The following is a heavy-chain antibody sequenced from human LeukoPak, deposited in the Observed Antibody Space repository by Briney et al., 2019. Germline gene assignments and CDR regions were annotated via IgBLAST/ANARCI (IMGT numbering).Heavy chain of an antibody. D-gene: IGHD6-19*01. CDR3: ARQRETAVAGTGFDH. CDR2: IGTVGDT. Sequence: GGSLRLSCAASGFTFSSYDMHWVRQAPGRGLEWVSAIGTVGDTYFPASMRGRFTISRENAKNSLYLQMNSLRAGDTAVYYCARQRETAVAGTGFDHWGQGTLVAVSS. V-gene: IGHV3-13*01. CDR1: GFTFSSYD. J-gene: IGHJ4*02.